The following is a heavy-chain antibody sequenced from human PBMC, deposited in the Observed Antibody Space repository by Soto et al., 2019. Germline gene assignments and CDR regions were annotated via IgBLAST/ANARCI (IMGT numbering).Heavy chain of an antibody. V-gene: IGHV3-7*03. D-gene: IGHD2-2*02. J-gene: IGHJ6*02. Sequence: GGCLRLSCEVAGFILSMYSMGWVRLAPGKGLEWVANIPQKGDGHYIDSVKGRFIISRDNAKNSPYLQINSLRGEDTDVYYCARDQLIPQAHDFFYGSDVWGQGAPVTVSS. CDR3: ARDQLIPQAHDFFYGSDV. CDR2: IPQKGDG. CDR1: GFILSMYS.